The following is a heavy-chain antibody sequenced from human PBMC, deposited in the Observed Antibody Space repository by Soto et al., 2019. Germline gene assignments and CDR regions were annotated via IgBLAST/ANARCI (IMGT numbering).Heavy chain of an antibody. V-gene: IGHV3-30*18. CDR3: AKDSRYCSGGSCYPRGCFDY. CDR2: ISYDGSNK. J-gene: IGHJ4*02. D-gene: IGHD2-15*01. Sequence: QVQLVESGGGVVQPGRSLRLSCAASGFTFSSYAMHWVRQAPGKGLEWVAVISYDGSNKYYADSVKGRFTIYRDNSKNSLYLQMNSLRAEDTAVYYCAKDSRYCSGGSCYPRGCFDYWGQGTLVTVSS. CDR1: GFTFSSYA.